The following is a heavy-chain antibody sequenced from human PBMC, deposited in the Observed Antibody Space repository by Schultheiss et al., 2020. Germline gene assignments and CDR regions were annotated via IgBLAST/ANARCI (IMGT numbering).Heavy chain of an antibody. CDR1: GGSISSGSYD. Sequence: SETLSLTCTVSGGSISSGSYDWSWIRRPAGKGLEWIGLIYTSGRSNYNPSLKSRVTISVDTSKNQFSLKLTSVTAADTAVYYFARSTAMGYFNWGQGTLVTVSS. CDR3: ARSTAMGYFN. J-gene: IGHJ4*02. D-gene: IGHD5-18*01. V-gene: IGHV4-61*02. CDR2: IYTSGRS.